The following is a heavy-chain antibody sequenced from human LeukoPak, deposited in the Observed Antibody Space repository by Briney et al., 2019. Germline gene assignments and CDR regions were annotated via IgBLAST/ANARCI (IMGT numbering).Heavy chain of an antibody. Sequence: GESLKISCKASGYSFTGYWISWVRQMPGKGLEWMGRIDPSDSYTSYSPSFQGHVTISVDKSITTAYLQWSSLKASDTAMYYCARRQPGYSGYDLIWGQGTLVTVSS. CDR1: GYSFTGYW. CDR2: IDPSDSYT. J-gene: IGHJ4*02. CDR3: ARRQPGYSGYDLI. V-gene: IGHV5-10-1*01. D-gene: IGHD5-12*01.